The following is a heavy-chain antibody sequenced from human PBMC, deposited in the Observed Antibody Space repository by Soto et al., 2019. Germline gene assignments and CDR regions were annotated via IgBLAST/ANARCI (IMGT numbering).Heavy chain of an antibody. J-gene: IGHJ4*01. CDR1: GGSISSSTYY. V-gene: IGHV4-39*01. Sequence: PSETLSLTCTVSGGSISSSTYYWGWIRQPPGKGLEWIGSIYDSGSTYYKTSLKSRVTISVDTSKNQVSLKVSSVTAADTAVYYCARRNRILHYYFDHWGHGTLVTVSS. CDR3: ARRNRILHYYFDH. CDR2: IYDSGST. D-gene: IGHD3-10*01.